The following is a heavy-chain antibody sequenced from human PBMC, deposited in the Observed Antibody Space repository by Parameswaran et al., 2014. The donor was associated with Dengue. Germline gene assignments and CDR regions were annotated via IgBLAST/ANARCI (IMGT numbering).Heavy chain of an antibody. Sequence: WIRQPPGKGLEWVSSISSSSSYIYYADSVKGRFTISRDNAKNSLYLQMNSLRAEDTAVYYCARPSLEWYEYGMDVWGQGTTVTVSS. V-gene: IGHV3-21*01. CDR3: ARPSLEWYEYGMDV. CDR2: ISSSSSYI. D-gene: IGHD3-3*01. J-gene: IGHJ6*02.